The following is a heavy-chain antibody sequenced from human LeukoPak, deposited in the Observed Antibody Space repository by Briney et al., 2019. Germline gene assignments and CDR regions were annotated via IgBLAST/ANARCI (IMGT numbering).Heavy chain of an antibody. J-gene: IGHJ4*02. CDR1: GFTFNSHW. D-gene: IGHD3-16*01. CDR3: ASLNYGQVWGSPHYYFDY. V-gene: IGHV3-7*01. CDR2: IKEDGSEK. Sequence: PGGSLRLSCAASGFTFNSHWMAWVRRAPGKGLEWVANIKEDGSEKYYLDSMKGRLTISRDNAKKSLYLQMNSLRVEDTGIYYCASLNYGQVWGSPHYYFDYWGQGILVTVSS.